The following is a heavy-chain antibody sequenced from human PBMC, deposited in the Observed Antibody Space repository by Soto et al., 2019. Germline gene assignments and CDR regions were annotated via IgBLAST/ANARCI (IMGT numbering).Heavy chain of an antibody. J-gene: IGHJ2*01. Sequence: QVQLVQSGAEVKKPGASVKVSCKASGYTFTSYGVSWVRQAPGQGLEWMGWISPYNGNTNSAQKFQGRVTMTTHTSTSTFDMELRILRSDDTAIYYCARLLPHKAIFPGWYFDVWGRGTLVTVSS. CDR2: ISPYNGNT. V-gene: IGHV1-18*01. CDR1: GYTFTSYG. CDR3: ARLLPHKAIFPGWYFDV. D-gene: IGHD3-3*01.